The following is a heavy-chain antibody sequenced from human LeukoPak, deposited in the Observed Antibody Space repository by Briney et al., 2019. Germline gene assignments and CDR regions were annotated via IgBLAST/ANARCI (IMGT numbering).Heavy chain of an antibody. V-gene: IGHV3-23*01. CDR3: AKARSGTWPLFDY. D-gene: IGHD6-25*01. CDR2: ITGGGDST. CDR1: GFTFSRYA. J-gene: IGHJ4*02. Sequence: GSLRLTCAASGFTFSRYAMSWVRQAPGKGLEWVSAITGGGDSTFYADSVKGRFTISRDNSKNTLYLQMNSLRAEDRAVYYCAKARSGTWPLFDYWGQGTLVTVSS.